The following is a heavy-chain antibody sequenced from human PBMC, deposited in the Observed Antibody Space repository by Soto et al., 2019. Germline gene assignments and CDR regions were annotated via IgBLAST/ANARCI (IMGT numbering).Heavy chain of an antibody. J-gene: IGHJ4*02. D-gene: IGHD3-22*01. Sequence: GGSLRLSCAASGFTFSSYAMHWVRQAPGKGLEYVSAISSNGGSTYYADSVKGRFTISRDNSKNTLYLQMSSLRAEDTAVYDCVKAPIQEDYDDSSGYYFDYWGQGTLVTVSS. CDR2: ISSNGGST. CDR1: GFTFSSYA. V-gene: IGHV3-64D*09. CDR3: VKAPIQEDYDDSSGYYFDY.